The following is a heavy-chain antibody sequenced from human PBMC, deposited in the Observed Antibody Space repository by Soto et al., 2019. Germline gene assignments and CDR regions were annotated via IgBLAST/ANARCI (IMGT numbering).Heavy chain of an antibody. J-gene: IGHJ4*02. D-gene: IGHD4-17*01. CDR3: AKGRLRRGADY. V-gene: IGHV3-23*01. Sequence: EVQLLESGGGLVQPGGSLRLSCAASGFTFTNYAMSWVRQAPGKGLEWVSTISGGSGSTYYADPVKGRFTISRDNSKNTVYLQMNSLRAEDTAVYFCAKGRLRRGADYWGQGTLVTVSS. CDR2: ISGGSGST. CDR1: GFTFTNYA.